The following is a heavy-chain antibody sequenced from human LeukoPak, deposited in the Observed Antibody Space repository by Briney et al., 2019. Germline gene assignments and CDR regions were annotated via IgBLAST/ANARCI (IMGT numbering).Heavy chain of an antibody. V-gene: IGHV1-18*01. D-gene: IGHD3-22*01. CDR2: ISAYNGDT. J-gene: IGHJ4*02. Sequence: ASVKVSCKASGYSFASFGVNWVRQAPGQGLEWMGWISAYNGDTNYAQNLQGRVTMTTDTSTSTAYMDLRSLRSDDTAVYYCARDRSDGSGYYGYYFDYWGQGTLVSVSS. CDR3: ARDRSDGSGYYGYYFDY. CDR1: GYSFASFG.